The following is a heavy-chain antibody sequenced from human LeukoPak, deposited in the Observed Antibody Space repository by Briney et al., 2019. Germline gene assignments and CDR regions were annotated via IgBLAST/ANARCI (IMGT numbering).Heavy chain of an antibody. V-gene: IGHV3-21*04. D-gene: IGHD3-10*01. CDR3: ARDTITMVRGVIITGTYYYGMDV. J-gene: IGHJ6*02. Sequence: PGGSLRLSCAASGFTFSSYSMNWVRQAPGKGLEWVSSISSSSSYIYYADSVKGRFTISRDNAKNSLCLQMNSLRAEDTAVYYCARDTITMVRGVIITGTYYYGMDVWGQGTTVTVSS. CDR1: GFTFSSYS. CDR2: ISSSSSYI.